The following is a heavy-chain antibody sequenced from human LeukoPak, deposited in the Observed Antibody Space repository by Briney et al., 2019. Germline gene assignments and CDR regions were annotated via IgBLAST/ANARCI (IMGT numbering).Heavy chain of an antibody. V-gene: IGHV1-69*13. J-gene: IGHJ4*02. D-gene: IGHD3-22*01. CDR3: AREGSGYPNPFDY. CDR1: GGSFSSYA. Sequence: GASVKVSCKASGGSFSSYAISWVRQAPGQGLEWMGGITPMFGTANYAQKFQGRVTITADESTSTAYMELSSLRSEDTAVYYCAREGSGYPNPFDYWGQGTLVTVSS. CDR2: ITPMFGTA.